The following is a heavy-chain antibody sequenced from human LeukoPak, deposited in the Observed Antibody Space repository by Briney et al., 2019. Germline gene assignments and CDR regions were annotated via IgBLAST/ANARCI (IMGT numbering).Heavy chain of an antibody. CDR1: GGSVSSGSYC. CDR3: ARDGEAGFDY. CDR2: IYYSGST. J-gene: IGHJ4*02. Sequence: SETLSLTCTVSGGSVSSGSYCWSWIRQPPGKGLEWIGYIYYSGSTNYNPSLKSRVTISVDTSKNQFSLKLSSVTAADTAVYYCARDGEAGFDYWGQGTLVTVSS. D-gene: IGHD7-27*01. V-gene: IGHV4-61*01.